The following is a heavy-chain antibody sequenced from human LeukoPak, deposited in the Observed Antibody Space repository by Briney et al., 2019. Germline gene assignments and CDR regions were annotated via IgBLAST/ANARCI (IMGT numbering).Heavy chain of an antibody. CDR2: INHSGST. J-gene: IGHJ4*02. Sequence: SETLSLTCTVSGGSISSSSYYWSWIRQPPGKGLEWIGEINHSGSTNYNPSLKSRVTISVDTSKNQFSLKLSSVTAADTAVYYCARGITGTTLLVEYYFDYWGQGTLVTVSS. V-gene: IGHV4-39*07. CDR1: GGSISSSSYY. D-gene: IGHD1-7*01. CDR3: ARGITGTTLLVEYYFDY.